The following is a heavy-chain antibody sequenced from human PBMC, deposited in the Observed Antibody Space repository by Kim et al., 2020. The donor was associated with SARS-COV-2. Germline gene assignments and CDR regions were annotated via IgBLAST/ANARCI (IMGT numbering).Heavy chain of an antibody. CDR2: IKQDGSEK. V-gene: IGHV3-7*03. CDR1: GLTFSSVW. Sequence: GGSLRLSCVASGLTFSSVWMSWVRQAPGKGLEWVANIKQDGSEKYYVDSVKGRFTISRDNAKNSLFLQMNSLRADDTAVYYCAGGGRQLWSWGQGTLVT. J-gene: IGHJ4*02. D-gene: IGHD5-18*01. CDR3: AGGGRQLWS.